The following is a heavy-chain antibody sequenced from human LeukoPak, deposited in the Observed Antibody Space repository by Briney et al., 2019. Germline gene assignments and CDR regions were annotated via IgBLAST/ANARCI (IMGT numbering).Heavy chain of an antibody. Sequence: SETLSLTCTVSGGSISSYYWSWIRQPPGKGLELIGNIYYSGSTNYNPSLKSRVTISVDTSKNQFSLKLSSATAADTAVYYCARLRSGNFDSWGQGTLVTVSS. CDR1: GGSISSYY. V-gene: IGHV4-59*01. D-gene: IGHD1-26*01. J-gene: IGHJ4*02. CDR3: ARLRSGNFDS. CDR2: IYYSGST.